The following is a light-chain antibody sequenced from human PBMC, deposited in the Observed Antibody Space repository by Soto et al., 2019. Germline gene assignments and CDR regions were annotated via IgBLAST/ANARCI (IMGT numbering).Light chain of an antibody. V-gene: IGKV1-9*01. CDR3: QQLNSYPPT. Sequence: DIQLTQSPSFLSASVGDRVTITCRASQGISSYLAWYQQKPGKAPKLLIYAASTLQSGGPSRFSGSGSGTEFTLTISSLQPEDFATYYCQQLNSYPPTFGQGTKVESK. CDR1: QGISSY. CDR2: AAS. J-gene: IGKJ1*01.